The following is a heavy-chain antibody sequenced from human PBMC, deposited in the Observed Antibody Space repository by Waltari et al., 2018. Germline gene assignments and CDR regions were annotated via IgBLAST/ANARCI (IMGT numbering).Heavy chain of an antibody. J-gene: IGHJ4*02. Sequence: QVQLVESGGGVVQPGGSLRLSCAASGFPFSSYGMHWVRQAPGKGLEWVAFIRYDGSNKYYADSVKGRFTISRDNSKNTLYLQMNSLRAEDTAVYYCAPNPTGTVDYWGQGTLVTVSS. V-gene: IGHV3-30*02. CDR2: IRYDGSNK. CDR3: APNPTGTVDY. D-gene: IGHD1-1*01. CDR1: GFPFSSYG.